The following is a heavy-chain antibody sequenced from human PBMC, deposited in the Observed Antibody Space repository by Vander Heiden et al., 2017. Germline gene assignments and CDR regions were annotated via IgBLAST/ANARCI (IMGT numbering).Heavy chain of an antibody. D-gene: IGHD3-22*01. J-gene: IGHJ3*02. CDR2: IIPTLVTA. V-gene: IGHV1-69*06. CDR1: GSTFSTYA. CDR3: AHYYDSSGPWAFDI. Sequence: QMQLVQSGPEVKKPGSSVKVSCKASGSTFSTYAVSWVRQAPGLGLEWLGGIIPTLVTASYARKFQGRVTITADRSTNTAYMELNSLRSDDTAVYYCAHYYDSSGPWAFDIWGQGTMITVSS.